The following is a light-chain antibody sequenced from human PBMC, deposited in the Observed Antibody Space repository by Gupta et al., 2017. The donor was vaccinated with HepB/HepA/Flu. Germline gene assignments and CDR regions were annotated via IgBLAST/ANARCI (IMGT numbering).Light chain of an antibody. CDR3: QTGDTGIRV. CDR1: SGHSRYA. CDR2: LNSDGSH. V-gene: IGLV4-69*01. J-gene: IGLJ3*02. Sequence: QPVLTQSPSASASLAASVKLTCLLSSGHSRYAIAWHQQQPEQGPRYLLKLNSDGSHSRGDGIPDRFSGSSSGAERYLTISSLQCEDEADYYCQTGDTGIRVFGGGTKLTVL.